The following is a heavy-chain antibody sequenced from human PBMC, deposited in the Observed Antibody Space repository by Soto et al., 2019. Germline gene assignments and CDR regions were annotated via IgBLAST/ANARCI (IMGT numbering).Heavy chain of an antibody. D-gene: IGHD2-15*01. J-gene: IGHJ6*02. CDR1: GGSITTGHW. CDR3: ARGFSFSDNSDNDRIYFYYGLNV. CDR2: IYQSGIT. Sequence: SETLSLTCDVSGGSITTGHWWTWVRQSPGKGLEWIGEIYQSGITNYNPSLNSRLSISVDQSKNQFSLKLTSVTAADTALYFCARGFSFSDNSDNDRIYFYYGLNVWGQGTTVTVSS. V-gene: IGHV4-4*02.